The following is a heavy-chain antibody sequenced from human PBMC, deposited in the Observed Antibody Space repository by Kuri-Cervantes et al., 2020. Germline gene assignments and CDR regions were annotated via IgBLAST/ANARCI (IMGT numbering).Heavy chain of an antibody. V-gene: IGHV1-24*01. J-gene: IGHJ4*02. CDR2: FDPEDGEA. D-gene: IGHD6-19*01. Sequence: ASVKVSCKATGYTFTDYFIHWVREAPGKGLEWMGGFDPEDGEAIYAQKFQGRVTMTEDTSTDTAYMELSSLRSEDTAVYYCATFHSSGWYKAPGLDYWGQGTLVTVSS. CDR3: ATFHSSGWYKAPGLDY. CDR1: GYTFTDYF.